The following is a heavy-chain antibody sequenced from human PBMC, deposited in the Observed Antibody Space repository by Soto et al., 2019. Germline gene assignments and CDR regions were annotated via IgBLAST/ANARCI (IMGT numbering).Heavy chain of an antibody. CDR2: IIPIFCTS. J-gene: IGHJ6*02. CDR1: GGTFSSYA. D-gene: IGHD3-10*01. V-gene: IGHV1-69*13. Sequence: SEKVTCKASGGTFSSYAISWVPQAPGKGLDWKAGIIPIFCTSNYAQKFQGRVTITEAESTSPAYMELSSLRSEDTAVYYCAREPITMVRVVLYYYYGIDVWGPGTTVTVSS. CDR3: AREPITMVRVVLYYYYGIDV.